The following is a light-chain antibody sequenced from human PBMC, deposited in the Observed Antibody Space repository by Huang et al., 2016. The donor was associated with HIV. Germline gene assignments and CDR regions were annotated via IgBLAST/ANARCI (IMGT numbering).Light chain of an antibody. CDR2: LGS. J-gene: IGKJ2*02. Sequence: DIVMTQSPLSPPVTPGEPASISCRSSQSLLYSNGYNYLDWYLQKPGQSPQLLIYLGSNRASGVPDRFSGSGSGTDFTLKISRVEAEDVGVYYCMQALQTPSTFGQGTKLEIK. CDR1: QSLLYSNGYNY. CDR3: MQALQTPST. V-gene: IGKV2-28*01.